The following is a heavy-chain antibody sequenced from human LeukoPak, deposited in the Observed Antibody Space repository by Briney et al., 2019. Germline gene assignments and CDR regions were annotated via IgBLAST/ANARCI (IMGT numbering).Heavy chain of an antibody. D-gene: IGHD5-18*01. CDR1: GGSFSGYY. Sequence: SETLSLTCAVYGGSFSGYYWSWIRQPPGKGLEWIGEINHSGSTNYNPSLKSRVPISVDTSKNQFSLKLSSVTAADTAVYYCARGYSYGYLSLGYWGQGTLVTVSS. J-gene: IGHJ4*02. V-gene: IGHV4-34*01. CDR3: ARGYSYGYLSLGY. CDR2: INHSGST.